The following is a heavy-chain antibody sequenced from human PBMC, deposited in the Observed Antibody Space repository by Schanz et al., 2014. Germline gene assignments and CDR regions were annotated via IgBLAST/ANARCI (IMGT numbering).Heavy chain of an antibody. CDR3: AKVAPAATYLDS. D-gene: IGHD2-2*01. CDR2: IGGSGDST. J-gene: IGHJ4*02. V-gene: IGHV3-23*04. Sequence: EVQVVESGGGLVQPGGSLRLSCAVSGFTVSANYMIWVRQPPGKGLEWVSGIGGSGDSTHYADSVKGRFIISRDNAKNSLFLQMNSLSAEDTAVYYCAKVAPAATYLDSWGLGTLVTVSS. CDR1: GFTVSANY.